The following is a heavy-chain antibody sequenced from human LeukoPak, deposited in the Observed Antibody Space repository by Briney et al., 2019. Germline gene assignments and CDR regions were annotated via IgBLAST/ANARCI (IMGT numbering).Heavy chain of an antibody. J-gene: IGHJ4*02. CDR3: ARGSATVTHDY. CDR2: IYSGGST. CDR1: GFTVSSNY. Sequence: GGSLRLCCAASGFTVSSNYMSWVRQAPGKGLEWVSVIYSGGSTYYADSVKGRFTISRDNSKNTLYLQMNSLRAEDTAVYYCARGSATVTHDYWGQGTLVTVSS. V-gene: IGHV3-53*01. D-gene: IGHD4-17*01.